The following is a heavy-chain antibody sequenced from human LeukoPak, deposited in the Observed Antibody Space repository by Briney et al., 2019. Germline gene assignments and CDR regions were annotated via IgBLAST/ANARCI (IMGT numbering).Heavy chain of an antibody. D-gene: IGHD2-2*02. Sequence: PGGSLRLSCAASGFTFSTYAMSWVRQAPGKGLEWVSAISGSGGSTYYADSVKGRFTISRDNSKNTLYLRMNSLRAEDTAVHYCAKDLGIVVVPAAITYYYYGMDVWGQGTTVTVSS. CDR2: ISGSGGST. V-gene: IGHV3-23*01. J-gene: IGHJ6*02. CDR1: GFTFSTYA. CDR3: AKDLGIVVVPAAITYYYYGMDV.